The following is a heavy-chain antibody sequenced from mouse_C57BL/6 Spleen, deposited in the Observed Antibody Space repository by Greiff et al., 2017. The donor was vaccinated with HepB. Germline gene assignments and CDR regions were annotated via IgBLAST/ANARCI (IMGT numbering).Heavy chain of an antibody. CDR2: IDPSDSYT. Sequence: QVQLQQPGAELVRPGTSVKLSCKASGYTFTSYWMHWVKQRPGQGLEWIGVIDPSDSYTNYNQKFKGKATLTVDTSSSTAYMQLSSLTSEDSAVYYCARTYDYDEAGFAYWGQGTPVTVSS. J-gene: IGHJ3*01. CDR3: ARTYDYDEAGFAY. V-gene: IGHV1-59*01. CDR1: GYTFTSYW. D-gene: IGHD2-4*01.